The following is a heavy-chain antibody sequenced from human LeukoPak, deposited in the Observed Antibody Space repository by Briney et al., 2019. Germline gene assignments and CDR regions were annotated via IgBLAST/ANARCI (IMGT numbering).Heavy chain of an antibody. D-gene: IGHD6-13*01. CDR2: ITGSSTSI. V-gene: IGHV3-48*01. Sequence: AGGSLRLSCAASGFTFRNYNMNWVRQAPGKGLEWVSYITGSSTSIYYADSVKGRFTISRDNAKNSLYLQMNSLRAEDTAVYYCAREPTYTSSWYTTCDYWGQGTLVTVSS. CDR1: GFTFRNYN. J-gene: IGHJ4*02. CDR3: AREPTYTSSWYTTCDY.